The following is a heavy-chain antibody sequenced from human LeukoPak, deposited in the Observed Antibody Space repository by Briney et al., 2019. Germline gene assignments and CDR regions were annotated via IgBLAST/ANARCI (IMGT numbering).Heavy chain of an antibody. D-gene: IGHD3-10*01. CDR2: ISGSGGST. V-gene: IGHV3-23*01. Sequence: AGGSLRLSCAASGFTFSSYAMSWVRQAPGKGLEWVSAISGSGGSTYYADSVKGRFTISRDNSKNTLYLQMNSLRAEDTAVYYCAKDNYYYGSGSYHGYWGQGTLVTVSP. CDR3: AKDNYYYGSGSYHGY. J-gene: IGHJ4*02. CDR1: GFTFSSYA.